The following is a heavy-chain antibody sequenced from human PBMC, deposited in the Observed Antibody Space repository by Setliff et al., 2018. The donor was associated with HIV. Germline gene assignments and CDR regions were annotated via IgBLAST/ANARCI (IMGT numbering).Heavy chain of an antibody. Sequence: PSETLSLTCAVYGGSFSGYWWTWVRQAPGKGLEWIGEIYHSEYTNYNPSLKSRVSMSVDKSKNQFSVKPTSVTAADTAVYYCARGHCSGTNCYGVDYYGMDVWGQGTTVTVSS. J-gene: IGHJ6*02. CDR2: IYHSEYT. V-gene: IGHV4-34*01. D-gene: IGHD2-2*01. CDR1: GGSFSGYW. CDR3: ARGHCSGTNCYGVDYYGMDV.